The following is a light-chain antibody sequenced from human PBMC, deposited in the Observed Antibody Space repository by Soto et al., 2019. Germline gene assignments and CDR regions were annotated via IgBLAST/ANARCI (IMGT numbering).Light chain of an antibody. J-gene: IGKJ1*01. CDR3: QQYNSYSLT. CDR1: QSISSW. V-gene: IGKV1-5*01. Sequence: DIQMTQSPSTLSASVGDRVTITCRASQSISSWLAWYQQKPGKAPKLLIYDASSLESGVPSRFSGSGSGTEFTLTISSLQPDDFATYHCQQYNSYSLTFGQGTKVDIK. CDR2: DAS.